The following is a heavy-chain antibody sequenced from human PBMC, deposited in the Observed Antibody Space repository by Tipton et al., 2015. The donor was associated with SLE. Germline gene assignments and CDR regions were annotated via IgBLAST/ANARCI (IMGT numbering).Heavy chain of an antibody. J-gene: IGHJ4*02. D-gene: IGHD1-26*01. CDR1: GFNFDDNA. CDR2: ISWNSGNK. CDR3: ARGTYSGNYPPND. V-gene: IGHV3-9*01. Sequence: SLRLSCAASGFNFDDNAMHWVRQAPGKGLEWVSGISWNSGNKGYADSVKGRFTVSRDNAKNSLYLQMNSLRAEDTAVYYCARGTYSGNYPPNDWGQGTLVTVSS.